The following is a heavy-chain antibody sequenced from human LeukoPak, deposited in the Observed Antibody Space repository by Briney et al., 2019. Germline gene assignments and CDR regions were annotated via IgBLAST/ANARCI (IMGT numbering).Heavy chain of an antibody. CDR2: IYYSGST. J-gene: IGHJ3*02. CDR1: GGSISTSSYY. D-gene: IGHD3-10*01. Sequence: ASETLSLTCTVSGGSISTSSYYWGWIRQPPGKGLEWIGSIYYSGSTYYSPSLKSRVTISLDTSKNQFSLKLSSATAADTAVYYCAREHRSGVRRKDAFDIWGPGTMVTVSS. V-gene: IGHV4-39*07. CDR3: AREHRSGVRRKDAFDI.